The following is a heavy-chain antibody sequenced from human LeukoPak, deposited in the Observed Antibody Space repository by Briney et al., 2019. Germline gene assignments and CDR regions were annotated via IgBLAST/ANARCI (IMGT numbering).Heavy chain of an antibody. CDR3: ARLRYCSGGSCLGTWFDP. Sequence: KPGESLKISCKGSGYSFTSYWIGWVRQMPGKGLEWMGIIYPGDSDTRYSPSLQGQVTISADKSISTAYLQWSSLKASDTAMYYCARLRYCSGGSCLGTWFDPWGQGTLVTVSS. V-gene: IGHV5-51*01. CDR1: GYSFTSYW. CDR2: IYPGDSDT. J-gene: IGHJ5*02. D-gene: IGHD2-15*01.